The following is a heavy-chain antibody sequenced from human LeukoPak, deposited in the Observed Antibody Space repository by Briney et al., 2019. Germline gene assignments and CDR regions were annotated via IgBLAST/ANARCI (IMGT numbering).Heavy chain of an antibody. D-gene: IGHD1-26*01. CDR1: GYAFSAYY. CDR3: ARDNSVGDNAWWFDP. CDR2: INPTGGST. Sequence: ASVKVSCKASGYAFSAYYMHWVRQAPGQGLEWMGLINPTGGSTGYAQKFQGRVTMTRDMSTSTDYMELSSLRSEDTAIYYCARDNSVGDNAWWFDPWGQGTLVTVSS. J-gene: IGHJ5*02. V-gene: IGHV1-46*01.